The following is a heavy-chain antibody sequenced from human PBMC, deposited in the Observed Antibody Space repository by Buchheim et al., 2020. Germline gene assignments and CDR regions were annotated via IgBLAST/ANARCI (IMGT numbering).Heavy chain of an antibody. CDR2: ISYDGSDK. Sequence: QVQLVESGGGVVQPGRSLRLSCTASGFTFSSYGMHWVRQTPGKGLEWVAIISYDGSDKYYADSVKGRLTISSDNSKNTLYLQMNSLRAEDTAVYYCAKDGGGYYDYYFHYWGQGT. V-gene: IGHV3-30*18. CDR3: AKDGGGYYDYYFHY. D-gene: IGHD3-22*01. CDR1: GFTFSSYG. J-gene: IGHJ4*02.